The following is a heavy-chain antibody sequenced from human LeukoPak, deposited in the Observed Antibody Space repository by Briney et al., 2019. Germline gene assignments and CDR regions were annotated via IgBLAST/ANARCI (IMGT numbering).Heavy chain of an antibody. V-gene: IGHV4-39*02. CDR3: ARETDYGDYLGYFDY. D-gene: IGHD4-17*01. Sequence: SETLSLTCTVPGGSISSSSYYWGWIRQPPGKGLEWIGSIYYSGSTYYNPSLKSRVTISVDTSKNQFSLKLSSVTAADTAVYYCARETDYGDYLGYFDYWGQGTLVTVSS. CDR2: IYYSGST. CDR1: GGSISSSSYY. J-gene: IGHJ4*02.